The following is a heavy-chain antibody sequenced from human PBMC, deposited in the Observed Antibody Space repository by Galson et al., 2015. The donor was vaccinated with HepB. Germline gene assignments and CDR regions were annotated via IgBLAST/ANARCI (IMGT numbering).Heavy chain of an antibody. J-gene: IGHJ4*02. CDR1: GFTFSSYW. Sequence: SLRLSCAASGFTFSSYWMHWVRQAPGKGLVWVSRINSDGSSTNYADSVKGRFTISRDNAKNTLYLQMNSLRAEDTAIYYCAKTLSSWSSLYDYWGQGTLVTVSS. V-gene: IGHV3-74*01. D-gene: IGHD6-13*01. CDR2: INSDGSST. CDR3: AKTLSSWSSLYDY.